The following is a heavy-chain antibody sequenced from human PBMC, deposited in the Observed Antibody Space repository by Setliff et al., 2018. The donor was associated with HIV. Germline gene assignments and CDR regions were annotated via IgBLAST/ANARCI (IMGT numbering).Heavy chain of an antibody. CDR1: GYIIVDYD. J-gene: IGHJ4*02. D-gene: IGHD3-3*01. V-gene: IGHV1-69*05. Sequence: SVKVSCKAYGYIIVDYDINWVRQAPGQGLEWMGGIIPIFGTANYAQKFQGRVTITTDESTSTAYMELRSLRSDDTAVYYCARVPYNFWSGYPLDYWGQGTLVTVSS. CDR3: ARVPYNFWSGYPLDY. CDR2: IIPIFGTA.